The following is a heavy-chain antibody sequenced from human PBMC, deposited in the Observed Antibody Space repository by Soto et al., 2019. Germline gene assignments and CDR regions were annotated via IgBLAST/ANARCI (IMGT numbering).Heavy chain of an antibody. CDR1: GFTFSSYS. D-gene: IGHD4-17*01. V-gene: IGHV3-48*04. J-gene: IGHJ3*02. Sequence: GGSLRLSCAASGFTFSSYSMNWVRQAPGKGLEWVAGISWNSGSIGYADSVKGRFTISRDNAKNSLYLQMNSLRAEDTAVYYCARDLDYGNERDVFDIWGQGTMVTVSS. CDR2: ISWNSGSI. CDR3: ARDLDYGNERDVFDI.